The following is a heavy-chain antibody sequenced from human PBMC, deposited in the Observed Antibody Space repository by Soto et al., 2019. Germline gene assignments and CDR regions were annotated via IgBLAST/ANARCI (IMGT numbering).Heavy chain of an antibody. D-gene: IGHD3-3*01. CDR1: GYTFTTCG. CDR3: ASVAPTTFGAHHHRGGLVDV. Sequence: VASLQVPRKASGYTFTTCGMIWVRQAPGQGREGMGGIIPIFGTANFAQKFQGRVTITADNARSSLFLDVTSLTGEDTAIYYCASVAPTTFGAHHHRGGLVDVWGQGSSVNVSS. V-gene: IGHV1-69*06. CDR2: IIPIFGTA. J-gene: IGHJ6*02.